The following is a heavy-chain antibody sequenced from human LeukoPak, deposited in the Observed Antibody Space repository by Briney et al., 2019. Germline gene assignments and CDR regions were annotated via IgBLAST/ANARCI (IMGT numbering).Heavy chain of an antibody. CDR3: ARARYCSSTSCFPFDY. V-gene: IGHV4-30-4*08. CDR2: IYYSGST. CDR1: GGSISSGGYY. D-gene: IGHD2-2*01. Sequence: PSETLSLTCTVSGGSISSGGYYWSWIRQHPGKGLEWIGYIYYSGSTYYNPSLKSRVTISVDTSKNQFSLKLSSVTAADTAVYYCARARYCSSTSCFPFDYWGQGTLVTVSS. J-gene: IGHJ4*02.